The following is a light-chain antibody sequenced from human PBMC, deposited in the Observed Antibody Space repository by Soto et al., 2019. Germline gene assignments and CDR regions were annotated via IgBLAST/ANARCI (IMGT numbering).Light chain of an antibody. V-gene: IGLV2-14*03. CDR2: DVS. Sequence: QPVLTQPASVSGSPGQSITISCTGTSSDVGGYNYVSWYQQHPGEAPRVIIHDVSNRPSGISNRFSGSKSGNTAALTIFGLQAEDEADYYCSSYTISSTVVFGGGTKLTVL. CDR1: SSDVGGYNY. CDR3: SSYTISSTVV. J-gene: IGLJ2*01.